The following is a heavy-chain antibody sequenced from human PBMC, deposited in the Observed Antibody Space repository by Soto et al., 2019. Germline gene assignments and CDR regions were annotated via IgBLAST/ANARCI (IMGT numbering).Heavy chain of an antibody. Sequence: QVQLVQSGAEVKKAGASVKVSCKVSGYTLTELSMHWVRQAPGKGLEWMGGFDPEDGETIYAQKFQGRVTMTEDTSTDTAYMELSSLRSEDTAVYYCATRTLVGAGRQYNWFDPWGQGTLVTVSS. D-gene: IGHD1-26*01. CDR3: ATRTLVGAGRQYNWFDP. CDR2: FDPEDGET. CDR1: GYTLTELS. J-gene: IGHJ5*02. V-gene: IGHV1-24*01.